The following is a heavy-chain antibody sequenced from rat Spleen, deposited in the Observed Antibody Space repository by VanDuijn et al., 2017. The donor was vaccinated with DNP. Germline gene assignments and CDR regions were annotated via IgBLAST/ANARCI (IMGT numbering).Heavy chain of an antibody. CDR2: ITYSGNT. D-gene: IGHD1-4*01. CDR1: GYSITSNY. V-gene: IGHV3-1*01. CDR3: ARWTRYFDA. J-gene: IGHJ2*01. Sequence: QLQESGPGLVKPSQSLSLTCSVTGYSITSNYWGWIRRFPGNKMEYIGHITYSGNTNYNPSLVSRISITRDTSKNQFFLQLNSVTTEDTATYYCARWTRYFDAWGQGVMVTVSS.